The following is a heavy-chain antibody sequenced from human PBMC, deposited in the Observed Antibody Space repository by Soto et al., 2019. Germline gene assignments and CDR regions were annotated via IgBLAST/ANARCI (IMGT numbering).Heavy chain of an antibody. CDR2: ISYDGSNI. CDR1: GFTFSSYG. J-gene: IGHJ4*02. Sequence: GGSLRLSCAASGFTFSSYGMHWVRQAPGKGLEWVAVISYDGSNIYYADSVKGRFTISRDNSKNTLYLQMNSLRAEDTAVYYCAKDFHGSWYPYYFDYWGQGTLVTVSS. D-gene: IGHD6-13*01. CDR3: AKDFHGSWYPYYFDY. V-gene: IGHV3-30*18.